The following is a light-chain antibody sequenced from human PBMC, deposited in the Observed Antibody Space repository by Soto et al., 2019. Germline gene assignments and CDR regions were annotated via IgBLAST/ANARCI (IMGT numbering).Light chain of an antibody. CDR2: GAS. CDR3: QQYGSSPSIT. CDR1: QSISSSY. J-gene: IGKJ5*01. V-gene: IGKV3-20*01. Sequence: EIVLTQSPGTLSLSPGERATLSCRASQSISSSYLAWYQQKPGQAPRLLIYGASSRATDIPDRFSGSGSGKDFTLTISRLEPEDFAVYYCQQYGSSPSITFGQGTRLEIK.